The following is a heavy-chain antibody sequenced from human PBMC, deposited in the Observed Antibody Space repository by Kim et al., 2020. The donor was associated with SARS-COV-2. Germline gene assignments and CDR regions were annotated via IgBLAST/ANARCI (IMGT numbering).Heavy chain of an antibody. D-gene: IGHD2-21*01. CDR1: GYFFTSYH. CDR3: AREFRVDCGRNTCYSRGFDP. J-gene: IGHJ5*02. Sequence: ASVKVSCKTSGYFFTSYHIHWVRQAPGQGLEWMGIIDPSGGGTTYAQRFEGRVTMTRDTSTSTVYMELTSLTSEDTAVYYCAREFRVDCGRNTCYSRGFDPWGRGNLVTFSS. CDR2: IDPSGGGT. V-gene: IGHV1-46*01.